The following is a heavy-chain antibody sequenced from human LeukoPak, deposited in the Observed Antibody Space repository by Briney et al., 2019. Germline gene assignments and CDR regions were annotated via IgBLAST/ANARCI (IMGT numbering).Heavy chain of an antibody. CDR1: GFTFSSYA. Sequence: GGSLRLSCAASGFTFSSYAMNWVRQAPGKGLEWVSGMSGSGDSIHHSDSVKGRFTISRDNSKNTLFLQMNSLRAEDTAVYFCAPLRVDTSMEVVFDYWGQGTRVTVSS. V-gene: IGHV3-23*01. D-gene: IGHD5-18*01. CDR3: APLRVDTSMEVVFDY. CDR2: MSGSGDSI. J-gene: IGHJ4*02.